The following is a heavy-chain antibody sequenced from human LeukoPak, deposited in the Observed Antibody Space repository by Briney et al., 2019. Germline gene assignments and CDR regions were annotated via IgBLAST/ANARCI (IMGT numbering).Heavy chain of an antibody. D-gene: IGHD3-3*01. V-gene: IGHV3-9*01. Sequence: PGRSLRLSCAASGFTFDDYAMHWVRQAPGKGLEWVSGISWNSGSIGYADSVKGRFTISRDNAKNSLYLQMSSLRAEDTALYYCAKYTRITIFGEFDPWGQGTLVTVSS. CDR3: AKYTRITIFGEFDP. CDR1: GFTFDDYA. CDR2: ISWNSGSI. J-gene: IGHJ5*02.